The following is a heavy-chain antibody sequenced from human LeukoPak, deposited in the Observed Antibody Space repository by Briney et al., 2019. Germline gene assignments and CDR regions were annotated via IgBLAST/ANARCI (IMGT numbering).Heavy chain of an antibody. CDR1: GYSFTSYW. CDR2: IYPGVSDT. D-gene: IGHD6-19*01. V-gene: IGHV5-51*01. Sequence: GESLKISCRGSGYSFTSYWIGWVRQLPGKGLGWMGSIYPGVSDTRYSPSFQGQITISADKSISTAYLQWSSLKASDTAMYYCARRSSGWYTFANWGQGTLVTVSS. CDR3: ARRSSGWYTFAN. J-gene: IGHJ4*02.